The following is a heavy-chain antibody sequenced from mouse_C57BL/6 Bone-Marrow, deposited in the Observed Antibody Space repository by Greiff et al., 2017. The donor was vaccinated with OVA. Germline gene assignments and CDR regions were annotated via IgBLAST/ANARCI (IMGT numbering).Heavy chain of an antibody. D-gene: IGHD2-4*01. CDR3: AIPGDYDWFAY. CDR2: IHPSDSDT. V-gene: IGHV1-74*01. J-gene: IGHJ3*01. Sequence: VQLQQPGAELVKPGASVKVSCKASGYTFTSYWMHWVKQRPGQGLEWIGRIHPSDSDTNYNQKFKGKATLTVDKSSSTAYMQLSSVTSEDSAVYYCAIPGDYDWFAYWGQGTLVTVSA. CDR1: GYTFTSYW.